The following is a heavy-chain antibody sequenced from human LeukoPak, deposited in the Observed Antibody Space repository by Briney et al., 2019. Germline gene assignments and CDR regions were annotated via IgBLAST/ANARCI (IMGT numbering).Heavy chain of an antibody. J-gene: IGHJ4*02. CDR3: ARHIRERYRTPDH. D-gene: IGHD5-24*01. V-gene: IGHV5-51*01. Sequence: GESLKISCQGSGYSFTSDWIVWVRQTPGKGLEWMGITHPGNSDTRYSPSFQGQVTISADKSISTAYLQWSRLKASDTAMYYSARHIRERYRTPDHWGQGTLVTVSS. CDR2: THPGNSDT. CDR1: GYSFTSDW.